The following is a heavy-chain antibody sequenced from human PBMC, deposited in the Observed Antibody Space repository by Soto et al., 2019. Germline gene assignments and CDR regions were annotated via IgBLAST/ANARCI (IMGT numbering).Heavy chain of an antibody. D-gene: IGHD2-21*02. CDR1: GFTFSSYG. CDR2: IWYDGSNK. V-gene: IGHV3-33*01. Sequence: GGSLRLSCAASGFTFSSYGMHWVRQAPGKGLEWVAVIWYDGSNKYYADSVKGRFTISRDNSKNTLYLQMNSLRAEDTAVYYCAIFAPLGDSHYGMDVWGQGTTVPVSS. J-gene: IGHJ6*02. CDR3: AIFAPLGDSHYGMDV.